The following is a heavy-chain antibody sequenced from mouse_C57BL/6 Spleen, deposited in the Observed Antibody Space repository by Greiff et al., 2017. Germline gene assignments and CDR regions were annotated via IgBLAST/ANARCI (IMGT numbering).Heavy chain of an antibody. CDR2: IDPSDSYT. V-gene: IGHV1-69*01. CDR1: GYTFTSYW. CDR3: ARRGTTVVFDY. J-gene: IGHJ2*01. D-gene: IGHD1-1*01. Sequence: QVQLQQPGAELVMPGASVKLSCKASGYTFTSYWMNWVKQRPGQGLEWLGEIDPSDSYTNYNQKFQGKSPLTVDQSSSTAYMQLSSLTSEDSAGDYCARRGTTVVFDYGGQGTTLTVAS.